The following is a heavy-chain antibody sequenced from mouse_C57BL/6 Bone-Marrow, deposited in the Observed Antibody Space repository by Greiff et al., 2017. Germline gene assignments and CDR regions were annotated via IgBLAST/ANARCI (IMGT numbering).Heavy chain of an antibody. CDR3: ARRVGYAMDY. V-gene: IGHV1-59*01. D-gene: IGHD1-3*01. J-gene: IGHJ4*01. CDR2: IDPSDSYT. Sequence: QVQLKQSGAELARPGASVKLSCKASGYTFTSYWMHWVKQRPGQGLEWIGVIDPSDSYTNYNQEFKGKATLTVDTSSSTAYMQLSSLTSEDSAVYYCARRVGYAMDYWGQGTSVTVSS. CDR1: GYTFTSYW.